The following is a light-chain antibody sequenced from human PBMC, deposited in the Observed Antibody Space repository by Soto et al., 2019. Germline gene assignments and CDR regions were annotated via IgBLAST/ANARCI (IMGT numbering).Light chain of an antibody. Sequence: DSVMTQSPDALPVFLGERATINCKSSQSGLYSSNNKNYLAWYQQKPGQPPKLLIYWASTRESGVPDRFSGSASGTDFTLTISSLQAEDVAVYYCQQYYSTPFTFGPGTKVDIK. CDR2: WAS. J-gene: IGKJ3*01. V-gene: IGKV4-1*01. CDR3: QQYYSTPFT. CDR1: QSGLYSSNNKNY.